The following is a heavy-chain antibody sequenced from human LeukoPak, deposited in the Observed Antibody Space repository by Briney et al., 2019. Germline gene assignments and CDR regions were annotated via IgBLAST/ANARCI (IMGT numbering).Heavy chain of an antibody. Sequence: ASVKVSCKASGYTFTGPYIHWMRQAPGQGPEWMGWINPNSGGTKYAQKFQGRVTVTRDTSTSTAYMELSGLRTDDTAPYYCARVEYCTKGVCINYDLWGQGTLVTVSS. J-gene: IGHJ4*02. CDR1: GYTFTGPY. CDR3: ARVEYCTKGVCINYDL. V-gene: IGHV1-2*02. CDR2: INPNSGGT. D-gene: IGHD2-8*01.